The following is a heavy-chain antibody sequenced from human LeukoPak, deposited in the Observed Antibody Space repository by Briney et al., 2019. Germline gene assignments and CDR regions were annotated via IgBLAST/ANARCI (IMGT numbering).Heavy chain of an antibody. Sequence: ASVKVSCKVSGYTVTELSIHWVRQAPGKGLEWMGGFDPDEAETVFAGKFQGRVTMAEDTSTSTAYMELRSLRSDDTAVYYCARDRPDIVATTYYFDYWGQGTLVTVSS. D-gene: IGHD5-12*01. J-gene: IGHJ4*02. CDR1: GYTVTELS. CDR3: ARDRPDIVATTYYFDY. V-gene: IGHV1-24*01. CDR2: FDPDEAET.